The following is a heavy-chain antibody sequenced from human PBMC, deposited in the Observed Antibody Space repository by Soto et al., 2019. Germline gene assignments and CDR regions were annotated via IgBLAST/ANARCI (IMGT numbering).Heavy chain of an antibody. D-gene: IGHD5-12*01. CDR3: ARLGYNNGYVNY. Sequence: SGPTLVNPTQTLTLTCSFSGFSLSTIGVGVGWIRQPPGKALEWLAVIYWDEDKSYSPSLKSRLTITKGTSKNQVVLTVTNMDPVDTATYYCARLGYNNGYVNYWGQGTLVPVSS. CDR1: GFSLSTIGVG. CDR2: IYWDEDK. V-gene: IGHV2-5*02. J-gene: IGHJ4*02.